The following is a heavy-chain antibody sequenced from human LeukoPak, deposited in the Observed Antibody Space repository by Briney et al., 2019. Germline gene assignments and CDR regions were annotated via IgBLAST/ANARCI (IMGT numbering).Heavy chain of an antibody. CDR1: GFTFSSYS. V-gene: IGHV3-33*08. CDR2: IWYDGSNK. D-gene: IGHD6-19*01. CDR3: ARDYSSGWFQPPTN. Sequence: GGSLRLSCAASGFTFSSYSMNWVRQAPGKGLEWVAVIWYDGSNKYYADSVKGRFTISRDNSKNTLYLQMNSLRAEDTAVYYCARDYSSGWFQPPTNWGQGTLVTVSS. J-gene: IGHJ4*02.